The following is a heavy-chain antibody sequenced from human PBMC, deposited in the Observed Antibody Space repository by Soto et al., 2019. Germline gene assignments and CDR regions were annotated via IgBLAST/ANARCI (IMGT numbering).Heavy chain of an antibody. CDR3: AKQGDFWSGYFDY. V-gene: IGHV3-23*01. CDR1: GFTFSSYA. D-gene: IGHD3-3*01. Sequence: EVQLLESGGGLVQPGGSLRLSCAASGFTFSSYAMSWVLQAPGKGLEWVSAISGSGGSTYYADSVKGRFTISRDNSKNTLYLQMNSLRAEDTAVYYCAKQGDFWSGYFDYWGQGTLVTVSS. J-gene: IGHJ4*02. CDR2: ISGSGGST.